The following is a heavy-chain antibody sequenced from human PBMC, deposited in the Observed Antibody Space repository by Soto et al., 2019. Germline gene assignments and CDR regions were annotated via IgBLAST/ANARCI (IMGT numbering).Heavy chain of an antibody. CDR3: ARPGDYDFWSGYL. D-gene: IGHD3-3*01. CDR2: ISSSSSYI. CDR1: GFTFSSYS. V-gene: IGHV3-21*01. J-gene: IGHJ4*02. Sequence: NPGGSLRLSCAASGFTFSSYSMNWVRQAPGKGLEWVSSISSSSSYIYYADSVKGRFTISRDNAKNSLYLQMNSLRAEDTAVYYCARPGDYDFWSGYLWGQGTQVTVSS.